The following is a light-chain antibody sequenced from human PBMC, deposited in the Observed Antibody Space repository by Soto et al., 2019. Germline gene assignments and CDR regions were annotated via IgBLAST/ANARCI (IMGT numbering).Light chain of an antibody. J-gene: IGLJ1*01. Sequence: QSALTQPASVSGSPGQSITISFPLTISDVGSYNLVSWYQQHPGKAPKLMIYEGSKRPSGVSNRFSGSKSGNTASLTISGLQAEDEADYYCCSYAGSSTYVFGTGTKSPS. CDR1: ISDVGSYNL. CDR2: EGS. CDR3: CSYAGSSTYV. V-gene: IGLV2-23*01.